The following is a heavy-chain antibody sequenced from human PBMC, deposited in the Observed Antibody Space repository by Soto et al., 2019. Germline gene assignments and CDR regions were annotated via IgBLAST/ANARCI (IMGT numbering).Heavy chain of an antibody. CDR2: LNYAGYS. CDR3: ASHGFGPLHGLVDV. V-gene: IGHV4-59*08. J-gene: IGHJ6*02. CDR1: GGSITNYY. Sequence: QVQLQESGPGLVKPSETLSLTCTVSGGSITNYYCSWFRQPPGKGLEWIGYLNYAGYSAYNLSLKRRVTLSMDASKTQFSLMLESVTAPDTAVYYCASHGFGPLHGLVDVWGPGTTVIVSS. D-gene: IGHD3-10*01.